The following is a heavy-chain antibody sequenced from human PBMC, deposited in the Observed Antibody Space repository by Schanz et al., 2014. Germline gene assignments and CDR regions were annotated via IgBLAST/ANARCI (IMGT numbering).Heavy chain of an antibody. J-gene: IGHJ4*02. CDR3: AKQIHYDILTVTRN. Sequence: EVQLVESGGYLVQPGGSLRLSCSASGFTFSSYAMHWVRQASGKGLEWVSALSGSGGSTYYADSVKGRFTISRDNSKNTLYLQMNSLRAEDTAVYYCAKQIHYDILTVTRNWGQGTLXTVSS. CDR2: LSGSGGST. CDR1: GFTFSSYA. V-gene: IGHV3-23*04. D-gene: IGHD3-9*01.